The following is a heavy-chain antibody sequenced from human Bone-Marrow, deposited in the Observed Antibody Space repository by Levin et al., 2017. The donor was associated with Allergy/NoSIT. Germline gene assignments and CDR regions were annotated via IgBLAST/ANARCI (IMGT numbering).Heavy chain of an antibody. V-gene: IGHV3-48*02. D-gene: IGHD3-3*01. J-gene: IGHJ6*02. CDR2: ISSSSSTI. CDR3: ARAEYDFWSGYYWRSSPTRGMDV. Sequence: GESLKISCAASGFTFSSYSMNWVRQAPGKGLEWVSYISSSSSTIYYADSVKGRFTISRDNAKNSLYLQMNSLRDEDTAVYYCARAEYDFWSGYYWRSSPTRGMDVWGQGTTVTVSS. CDR1: GFTFSSYS.